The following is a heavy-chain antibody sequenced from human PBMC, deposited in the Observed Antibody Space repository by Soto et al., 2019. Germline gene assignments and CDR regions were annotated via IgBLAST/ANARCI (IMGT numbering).Heavy chain of an antibody. J-gene: IGHJ4*02. CDR1: GFPFTTYG. V-gene: IGHV3-30*03. Sequence: QVQLVESGGGVVQPGRSLRLSCAASGFPFTTYGMHWVREGPGKGLEWVAVISYDGSNKYYADSVKGRFTISRDNSKNTLYLQMNSLSPEDTALYYCVGGQYYFGYRGQGTLVTLSP. CDR3: VGGQYYFGY. CDR2: ISYDGSNK. D-gene: IGHD3-10*01.